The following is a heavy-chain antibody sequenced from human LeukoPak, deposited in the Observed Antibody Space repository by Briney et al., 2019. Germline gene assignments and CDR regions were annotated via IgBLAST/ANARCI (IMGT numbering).Heavy chain of an antibody. D-gene: IGHD1-1*01. CDR3: AKDNWYLDY. Sequence: GGSLRLSCAASGFTFTNYAMRWVRQAPGKGLECVSSIRDSGGSAFYADSVRGRFTISRDNSKSTLYLQMSSLRAEDTAVYYCAKDNWYLDYWGQGTLVTVSS. CDR2: IRDSGGSA. CDR1: GFTFTNYA. V-gene: IGHV3-23*01. J-gene: IGHJ4*02.